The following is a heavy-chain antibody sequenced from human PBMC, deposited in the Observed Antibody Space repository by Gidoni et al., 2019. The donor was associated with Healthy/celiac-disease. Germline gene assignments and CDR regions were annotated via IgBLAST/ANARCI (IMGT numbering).Heavy chain of an antibody. CDR2: MNPNSGNT. CDR1: RYTFPSYH. V-gene: IGHV1-8*01. Sequence: QVQLVQSGPEVQKPGASVKASCKASRYTFPSYHINWVRQATGQGLEWMGWMNPNSGNTGYAQKFQGRVTMTRNTSISTAYMELSSLRSEDTAVYYCARGSDYYDSSGYYYYFDYWGQGTLVTVSS. D-gene: IGHD3-22*01. CDR3: ARGSDYYDSSGYYYYFDY. J-gene: IGHJ4*02.